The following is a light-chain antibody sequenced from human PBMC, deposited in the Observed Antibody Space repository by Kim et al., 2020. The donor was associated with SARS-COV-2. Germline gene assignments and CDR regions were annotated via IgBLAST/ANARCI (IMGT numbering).Light chain of an antibody. CDR1: QSVSSSH. CDR3: LHYGSAQRT. V-gene: IGKV3-20*01. CDR2: GAT. J-gene: IGKJ1*01. Sequence: EIVLTQSPGTLSLSPGERATLSCRASQSVSSSHLAWYQQKPGQAPRLLISGATNRAPGTPDRFSGSGSGTDFTLAISRLEAEDLAVYYCLHYGSAQRTFGQGTKVDIK.